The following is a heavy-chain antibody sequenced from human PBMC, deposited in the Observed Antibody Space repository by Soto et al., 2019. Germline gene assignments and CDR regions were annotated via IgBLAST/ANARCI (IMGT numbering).Heavy chain of an antibody. CDR2: IYYSGST. V-gene: IGHV4-59*01. J-gene: IGHJ5*02. D-gene: IGHD3-10*01. Sequence: PSETLSLTCTVSGGSISSYYWSWIRQPPGKGLEWIGYIYYSGSTNYNPSLKSRVTISVDTSKNQFSLKLSSVTAADTAVYYCARGEAEWFGELLTGNWFDPWGQGTLVTVSS. CDR3: ARGEAEWFGELLTGNWFDP. CDR1: GGSISSYY.